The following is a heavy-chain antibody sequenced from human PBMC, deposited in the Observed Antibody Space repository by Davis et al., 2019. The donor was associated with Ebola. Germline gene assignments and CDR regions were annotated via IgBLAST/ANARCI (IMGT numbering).Heavy chain of an antibody. CDR2: IKQDGSEK. Sequence: GESLKISCAASGFTFSSYWMSWVRQAPGKGLEWVANIKQDGSEKYYVDSVKGRFTISRDNAKNSLYLQMNSLRAEDTAVYYCVRDQAVTGAYGVDVWGQGTTVTVSS. D-gene: IGHD7-27*01. J-gene: IGHJ6*02. CDR1: GFTFSSYW. CDR3: VRDQAVTGAYGVDV. V-gene: IGHV3-7*01.